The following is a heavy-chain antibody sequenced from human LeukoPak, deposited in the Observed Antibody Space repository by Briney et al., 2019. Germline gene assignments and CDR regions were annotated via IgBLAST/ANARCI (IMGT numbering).Heavy chain of an antibody. CDR2: ISGSGGST. D-gene: IGHD5-12*01. CDR1: GFTFSSYA. CDR3: AKSFSGYDITAAFDI. V-gene: IGHV3-23*01. Sequence: GGSLRLSCAASGFTFSSYAMSWVRQAPGKGLEWASAISGSGGSTYYADSVKGRFTISRDNSKNTLYLQMNSLRAEDTAVYYCAKSFSGYDITAAFDIWGQGTMVTVSS. J-gene: IGHJ3*02.